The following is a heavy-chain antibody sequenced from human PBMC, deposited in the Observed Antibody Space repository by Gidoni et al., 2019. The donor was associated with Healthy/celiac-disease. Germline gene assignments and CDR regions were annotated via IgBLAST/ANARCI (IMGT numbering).Heavy chain of an antibody. J-gene: IGHJ3*02. V-gene: IGHV3-15*01. CDR1: GFTFSNAW. CDR3: TTDLLSLTTAEYAFDI. Sequence: EVQLVESGGGLVKPGGSLRLSCAASGFTFSNAWRSWVRQAPGKGLEWVGRIKSKTDGGTTDYAAPVKGRFTISRDDSKNTLYLQMNSLKTEDTAVYYCTTDLLSLTTAEYAFDIWGQGTMVTVSS. D-gene: IGHD4-17*01. CDR2: IKSKTDGGTT.